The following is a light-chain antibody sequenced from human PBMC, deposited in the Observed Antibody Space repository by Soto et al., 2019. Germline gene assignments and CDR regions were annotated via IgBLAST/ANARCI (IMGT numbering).Light chain of an antibody. Sequence: QTVVTQEPSFSVSPGGTVTLTCGLSSGSVSTSYYPSWYQQTPGQAPRTLIYSTNTRSSGVPDRFSGSILGNKAALTITGAQADDESDYYCVLYMGSGPYWVFGGGTQLTVL. CDR3: VLYMGSGPYWV. CDR1: SGSVSTSYY. CDR2: STN. V-gene: IGLV8-61*01. J-gene: IGLJ3*02.